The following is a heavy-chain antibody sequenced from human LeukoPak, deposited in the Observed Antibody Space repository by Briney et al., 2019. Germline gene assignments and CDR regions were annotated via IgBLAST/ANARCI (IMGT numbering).Heavy chain of an antibody. J-gene: IGHJ1*01. D-gene: IGHD1-26*01. CDR1: GGSLSGYF. CDR2: IFHTGST. CDR3: ARHEPRGTYPLQD. Sequence: SETLSLTCTVSGGSLSGYFWSWIRQPPGKGLEWVAHIFHTGSTTYNPSLKSRLTISVDTSNQVSLKLRSVTAADTAVYYCARHEPRGTYPLQDWGQGTLVTVSS. V-gene: IGHV4-59*08.